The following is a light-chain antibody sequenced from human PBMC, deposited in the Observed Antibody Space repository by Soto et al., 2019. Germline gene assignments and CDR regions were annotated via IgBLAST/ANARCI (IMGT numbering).Light chain of an antibody. V-gene: IGKV1-33*01. Sequence: DIQITHSPSSLSASVGDRVTITFQASQDISSSLNWYQQKPGKAPKLLIYDASNLETGVPSRFSGSGSGTDFTFTISSLQPEDIGTYYCQQYHNLPITCGQGTRREIK. J-gene: IGKJ5*01. CDR2: DAS. CDR3: QQYHNLPIT. CDR1: QDISSS.